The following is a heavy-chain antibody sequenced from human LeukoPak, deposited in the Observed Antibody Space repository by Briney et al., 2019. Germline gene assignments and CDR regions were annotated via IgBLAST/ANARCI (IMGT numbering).Heavy chain of an antibody. CDR3: ARIPGRRYYFDY. V-gene: IGHV4-59*01. Sequence: SETLSLTCTVSGGSLSSYYWSWIRQPPGKGLEWIGYIYYSGSTNYNPSLKSRVTISVDTSKNQFSLKLSSVTAADTAVYYCARIPGRRYYFDYWGQGTLVTVSS. CDR1: GGSLSSYY. D-gene: IGHD1-26*01. CDR2: IYYSGST. J-gene: IGHJ4*02.